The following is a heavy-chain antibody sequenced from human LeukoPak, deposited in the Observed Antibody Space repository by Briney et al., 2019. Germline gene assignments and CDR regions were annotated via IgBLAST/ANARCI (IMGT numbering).Heavy chain of an antibody. V-gene: IGHV3-21*01. J-gene: IGHJ6*02. Sequence: GGSLRLSCAASGFTFSSYSMNWVRQAPGKGLEWVSSISSSSSYIYYADSVKGRFTISRDNAKNSLYLQMNSLRAEDTAVYYCARDPTILWFGELLSHYGMDVWGQGTTVTVSS. D-gene: IGHD3-10*01. CDR2: ISSSSSYI. CDR3: ARDPTILWFGELLSHYGMDV. CDR1: GFTFSSYS.